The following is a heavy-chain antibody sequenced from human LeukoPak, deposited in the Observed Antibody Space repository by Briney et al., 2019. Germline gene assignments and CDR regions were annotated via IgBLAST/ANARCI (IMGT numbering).Heavy chain of an antibody. J-gene: IGHJ6*03. D-gene: IGHD6-19*01. Sequence: GGSLRLSCAASGFTFSSYGMSWVRQASGKGLEWVGRIRSKANGYATAYAASVRGRFTISRDDSKNTAYLQMNSLKTEDTAVYYCTSWGGIAVGYYMDVWGKGTTVTVSS. CDR1: GFTFSSYG. CDR2: IRSKANGYAT. V-gene: IGHV3-73*01. CDR3: TSWGGIAVGYYMDV.